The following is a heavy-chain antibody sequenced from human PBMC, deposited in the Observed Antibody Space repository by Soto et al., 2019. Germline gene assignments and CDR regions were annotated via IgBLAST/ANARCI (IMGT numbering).Heavy chain of an antibody. V-gene: IGHV1-69*01. D-gene: IGHD2-2*01. J-gene: IGHJ4*02. CDR1: GGTFGSYA. Sequence: QVQLVQSGAEVKKPGSSVKVSCKASGGTFGSYAFSWVRQAPGEGLEWVGGIIPVSGAAHYAQKFQGRVTLTADESTRTAYMELSSMSSQNTAVYYCATALGCRSTSCTLDYWGQGTRVIVSS. CDR2: IIPVSGAA. CDR3: ATALGCRSTSCTLDY.